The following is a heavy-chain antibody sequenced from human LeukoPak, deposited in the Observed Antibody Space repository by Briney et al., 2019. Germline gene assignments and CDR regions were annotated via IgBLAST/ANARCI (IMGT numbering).Heavy chain of an antibody. CDR1: GYTYTRYG. V-gene: IGHV1-18*01. J-gene: IGHJ3*02. Sequence: ASVKVSCKASGYTYTRYGMSGVRQARGQGLERMGWISAYNGNTNYAQKLQGRVTMTTDTSTSTAYMELRSLRSDDTAVYYCATAVMITFGGVIGAFDIWGHGTMVTVSS. D-gene: IGHD3-16*01. CDR2: ISAYNGNT. CDR3: ATAVMITFGGVIGAFDI.